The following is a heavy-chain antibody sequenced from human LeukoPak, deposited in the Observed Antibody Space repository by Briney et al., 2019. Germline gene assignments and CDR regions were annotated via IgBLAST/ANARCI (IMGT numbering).Heavy chain of an antibody. J-gene: IGHJ4*02. CDR3: AKAPFEYSSSSAPDY. Sequence: GGSLRLSCAASGFTFSSYGMHWVRQAPGKGLEWVAFIRYDGSNKYYADSVKGRFTISRDNSKNTLYLQMNSLRAEDTAVYYCAKAPFEYSSSSAPDYWGQGTLVTVSS. V-gene: IGHV3-30*02. CDR1: GFTFSSYG. CDR2: IRYDGSNK. D-gene: IGHD6-6*01.